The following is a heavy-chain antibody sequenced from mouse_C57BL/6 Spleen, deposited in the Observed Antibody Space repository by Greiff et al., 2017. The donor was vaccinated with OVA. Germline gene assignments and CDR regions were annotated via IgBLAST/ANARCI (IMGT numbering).Heavy chain of an antibody. CDR2: ISSGSSTI. Sequence: EVKLMESGGGLVKPGGSLKLSCAASGFTFSDYGMHWVRQAPEKGLEWVAYISSGSSTIYYADTVKGRFTISRDNAKNTLFLQMTSLRSEDTAMYYCARQPNWWYFDYWGQGTTLTVSS. CDR1: GFTFSDYG. V-gene: IGHV5-17*01. D-gene: IGHD4-1*02. J-gene: IGHJ2*01. CDR3: ARQPNWWYFDY.